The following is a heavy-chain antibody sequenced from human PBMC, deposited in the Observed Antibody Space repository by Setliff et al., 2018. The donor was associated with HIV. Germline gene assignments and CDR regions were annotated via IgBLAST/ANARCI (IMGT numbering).Heavy chain of an antibody. V-gene: IGHV4-61*02. D-gene: IGHD6-6*01. CDR2: IYSSGST. Sequence: PSETLSLTCTVSGGSISSGIHYWNWIRQPAGKGLEWIGRIYSSGSTNYNPSLKSRATISADTSKNQFSLKLSSVNAADTALYYCARADSSTWSHYFDYWGQGTLVTVSS. CDR3: ARADSSTWSHYFDY. CDR1: GGSISSGIHY. J-gene: IGHJ4*02.